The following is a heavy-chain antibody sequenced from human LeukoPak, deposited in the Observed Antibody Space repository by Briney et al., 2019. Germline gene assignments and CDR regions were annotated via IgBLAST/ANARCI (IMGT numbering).Heavy chain of an antibody. Sequence: PGGSLRLSCVASGFTFNNYSMNWVRQAPGKGLEWVSSISSSSTYIYHAASVKGRFTISRDNAKNSLYLQMNSLRAEDTAVYYCARDSGIYRTIDYWGQGTLVTVSS. CDR1: GFTFNNYS. CDR2: ISSSSTYI. CDR3: ARDSGIYRTIDY. J-gene: IGHJ4*02. D-gene: IGHD1-26*01. V-gene: IGHV3-21*01.